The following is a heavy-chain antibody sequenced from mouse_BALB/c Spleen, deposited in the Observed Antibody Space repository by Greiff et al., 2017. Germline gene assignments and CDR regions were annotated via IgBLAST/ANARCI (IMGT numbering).Heavy chain of an antibody. CDR2: INSNGGST. CDR1: GFTFSSYG. Sequence: EVKLMESGGGLVQPGGSLKLSCAASGFTFSSYGMSWVRQTPDKRLELVATINSNGGSTYYPDSVKGRFTISRDNAKNTLYLQMSSLKSEDTAMYYCARVYYRYGYAMDYWGQGTSVNGSS. CDR3: ARVYYRYGYAMDY. D-gene: IGHD2-14*01. V-gene: IGHV5-6-3*01. J-gene: IGHJ4*01.